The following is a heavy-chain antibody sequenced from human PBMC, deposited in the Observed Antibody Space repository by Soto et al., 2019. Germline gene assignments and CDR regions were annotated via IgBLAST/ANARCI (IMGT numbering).Heavy chain of an antibody. CDR1: GFTFSSYG. CDR3: ARDGYCSGGSCYSVPVFDY. D-gene: IGHD2-15*01. J-gene: IGHJ4*02. V-gene: IGHV3-33*01. Sequence: QVPLVESGGGVVQPGRSLRLSCAASGFTFSSYGMHWVRQAPGKGLEWVAVIWYDGSNKYYADSVKGRFTISRDNSKNAVYMQMNSLRAEDTAVYYCARDGYCSGGSCYSVPVFDYWGQGTLVTVSS. CDR2: IWYDGSNK.